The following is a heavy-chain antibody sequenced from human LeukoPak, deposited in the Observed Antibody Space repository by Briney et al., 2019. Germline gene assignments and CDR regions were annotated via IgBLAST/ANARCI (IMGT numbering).Heavy chain of an antibody. D-gene: IGHD6-19*01. V-gene: IGHV4-59*11. CDR3: AREGAVAGHLDY. CDR2: IYYSGST. J-gene: IGHJ4*02. CDR1: GGSISSHY. Sequence: PSETLSLTCTVSGGSISSHYWSWIRQPPGKGLEWIGYIYYSGSTNYNPSLKSRVTISVDTSKNQFSLKLSSVTAADTAVYYCAREGAVAGHLDYWGQGTLVTVSS.